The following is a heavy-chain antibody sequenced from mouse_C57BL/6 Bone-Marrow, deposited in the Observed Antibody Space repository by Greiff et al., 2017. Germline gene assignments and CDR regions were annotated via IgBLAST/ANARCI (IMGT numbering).Heavy chain of an antibody. D-gene: IGHD2-4*01. J-gene: IGHJ3*01. CDR3: ARHSIYYDYDVHLFAY. CDR2: ISSGGSYT. CDR1: GFTFSSYG. Sequence: DVKLVESGGDLVKPGGSLKLSCAASGFTFSSYGMSWVRQTPDKRLEWVATISSGGSYTYYPDRVKGRFTISRDNAKNTLYLQMSSLKSEDTAMYYCARHSIYYDYDVHLFAYWGQGTLVTVSA. V-gene: IGHV5-6*02.